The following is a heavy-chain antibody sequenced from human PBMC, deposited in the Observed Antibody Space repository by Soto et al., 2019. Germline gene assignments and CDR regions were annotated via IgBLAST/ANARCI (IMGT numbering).Heavy chain of an antibody. CDR2: ITPLFGTP. Sequence: SVKVSCKASGGTFNKYAIDWVRQAPGQGLEWMGGITPLFGTPNYAQRFQGRVTIIADEVTSTAYMELRSLRSDDTGVYYCARQFDYDTSGYYYAYWGQGTLVTVSS. CDR1: GGTFNKYA. D-gene: IGHD3-22*01. CDR3: ARQFDYDTSGYYYAY. V-gene: IGHV1-69*13. J-gene: IGHJ1*01.